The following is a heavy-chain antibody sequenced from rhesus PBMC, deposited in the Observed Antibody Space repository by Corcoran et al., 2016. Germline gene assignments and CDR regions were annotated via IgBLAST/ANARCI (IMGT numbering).Heavy chain of an antibody. D-gene: IGHD1-44*02. V-gene: IGHV1-111*02. CDR1: GYTFTDYY. J-gene: IGHJ3*01. Sequence: EVQLVQSGAEVKKPGASVKISCKASGYTFTDYYLHWVRQAPGKGLEWMGRVDPEDGEAIPAQKFQDRVTITADTSTDTAYMELSSLRSEDTAVYYCATRSNVYGSDAFDFWGQGLRVTVSS. CDR3: ATRSNVYGSDAFDF. CDR2: VDPEDGEA.